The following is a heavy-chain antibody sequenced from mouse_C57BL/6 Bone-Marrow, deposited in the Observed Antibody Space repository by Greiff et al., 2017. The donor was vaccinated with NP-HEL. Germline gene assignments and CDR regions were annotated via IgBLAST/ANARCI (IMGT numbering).Heavy chain of an antibody. CDR2: IRNKANGYTT. J-gene: IGHJ4*01. V-gene: IGHV7-3*01. D-gene: IGHD2-4*01. Sequence: EVKLMESGGGLVQPGGSLSLSCAASGFTFTDYYMSWVRQPPGKALEWLVFIRNKANGYTTEYSASVKGRFTISSDNSQSILYIQMNALRAEDSATYYCARSIYYDYADDPFYAMDYWGQGTAVTVSS. CDR3: ARSIYYDYADDPFYAMDY. CDR1: GFTFTDYY.